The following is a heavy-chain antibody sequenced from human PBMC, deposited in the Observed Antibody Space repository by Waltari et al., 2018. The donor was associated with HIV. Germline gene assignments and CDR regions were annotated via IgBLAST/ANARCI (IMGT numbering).Heavy chain of an antibody. CDR2: ISGSGGST. D-gene: IGHD2-15*01. V-gene: IGHV3-23*01. CDR1: GFTFRSYA. J-gene: IGHJ4*02. Sequence: EVQLLESGGGLVQPGGSLRLSCAASGFTFRSYAMSWVRPAPGKGLAWVSAISGSGGSTYYADSVKGRFTISRDNSKNTLYLQMNSLRAEDTAVYYCATRYCSGGSCSRDFDYWGQGTLVTVSS. CDR3: ATRYCSGGSCSRDFDY.